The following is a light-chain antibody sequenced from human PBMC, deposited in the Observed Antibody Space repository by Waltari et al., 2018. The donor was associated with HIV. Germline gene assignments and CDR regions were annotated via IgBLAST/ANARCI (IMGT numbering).Light chain of an antibody. J-gene: IGKJ4*01. CDR1: VSVLYGSDNKNY. Sequence: DIMMTQSPDSLTVSLGEMATIKCRSSVSVLYGSDNKNYLAWYQQKPGQSPKVLFYWASSRESGVTDRFSASVSGTDFTLTINSLQAEDVAVYFCHQYFTASWTFGRGTTVQI. CDR2: WAS. V-gene: IGKV4-1*01. CDR3: HQYFTASWT.